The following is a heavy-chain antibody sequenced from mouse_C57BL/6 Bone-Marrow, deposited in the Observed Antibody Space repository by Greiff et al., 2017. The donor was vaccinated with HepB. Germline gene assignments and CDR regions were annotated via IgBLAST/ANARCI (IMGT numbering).Heavy chain of an antibody. Sequence: VHLVESGAELARPGASVKLSCKASGYTFTSYGISWVKQRTGQGLEWIGEIYPRSGNTYYNEKFKGKATLTADKSSSTAYMELRSLTSEDSAVYFCARRGYGNYLYYFDYWGQGTTLTVSS. CDR2: IYPRSGNT. V-gene: IGHV1-81*01. D-gene: IGHD2-10*02. CDR3: ARRGYGNYLYYFDY. J-gene: IGHJ2*01. CDR1: GYTFTSYG.